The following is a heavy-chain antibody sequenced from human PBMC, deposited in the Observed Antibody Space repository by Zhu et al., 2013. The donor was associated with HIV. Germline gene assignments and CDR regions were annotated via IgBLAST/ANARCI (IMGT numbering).Heavy chain of an antibody. Sequence: QVQLVQSGAEVRKPGSSVRVSCKASGGIFSNYGINWVRQAPGQGLEWMGEIIPDYGTTNSAQKFRGRVTITADDSTSIAYMELSSLRSEDTAVYYCALLRTGYDLGLGDYYFGLDIWGQGTTVTVSS. CDR1: GGIFSNYG. CDR3: ALLRTGYDLGLGDYYFGLDI. CDR2: IIPDYGTT. D-gene: IGHD5-12*01. V-gene: IGHV1-69*12. J-gene: IGHJ6*02.